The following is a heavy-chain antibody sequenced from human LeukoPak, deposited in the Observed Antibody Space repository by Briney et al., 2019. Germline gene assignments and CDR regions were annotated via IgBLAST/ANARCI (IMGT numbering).Heavy chain of an antibody. D-gene: IGHD6-19*01. J-gene: IGHJ5*02. Sequence: SETLSLTCAVYGGSFSGYYWSWIRQPPGKGLEWIGEINHSGSTNYNPSHKSRVTISVDTSKNQFSLKLSSVTAADTAVYYCARGSSGWYRSLSWFDPWGQGTLVTVSS. CDR3: ARGSSGWYRSLSWFDP. CDR2: INHSGST. CDR1: GGSFSGYY. V-gene: IGHV4-34*01.